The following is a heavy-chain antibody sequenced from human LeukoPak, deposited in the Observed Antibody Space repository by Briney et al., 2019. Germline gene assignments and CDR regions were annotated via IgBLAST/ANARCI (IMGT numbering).Heavy chain of an antibody. J-gene: IGHJ4*02. CDR2: IYYSGST. D-gene: IGHD6-13*01. CDR3: ARSYSSSYYFGC. Sequence: SETLSLTCTVSVGSISSYYWSWIRQPTGEGLEWIGYIYYSGSTNYNPSLKSRVTISVDTSKNQFSLKLSSVHAADSAVYCVARSYSSSYYFGCSGEGTMATVSS. CDR1: VGSISSYY. V-gene: IGHV4-59*01.